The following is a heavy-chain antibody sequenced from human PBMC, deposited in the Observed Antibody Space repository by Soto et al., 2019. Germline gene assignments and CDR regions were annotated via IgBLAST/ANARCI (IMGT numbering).Heavy chain of an antibody. Sequence: SETLSLTCSVSGDSISSYYWSWIRQPPGKGLEWIGYIYYSGSTNYNPSFKSRVTISVDTPKNQFSLKLTSVTAADTTVYYCARGVATIGPWGQGTLVTVSS. CDR3: ARGVATIGP. J-gene: IGHJ5*02. V-gene: IGHV4-59*01. CDR2: IYYSGST. CDR1: GDSISSYY. D-gene: IGHD5-12*01.